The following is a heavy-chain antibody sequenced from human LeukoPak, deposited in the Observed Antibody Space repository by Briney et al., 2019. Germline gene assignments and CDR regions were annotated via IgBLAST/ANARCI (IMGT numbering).Heavy chain of an antibody. V-gene: IGHV1-18*01. CDR2: ISAYNGNT. Sequence: GASVKVSCRASGYTFTSYGISWVRQAPGQGLEGMGWISAYNGNTNYAQKFQGRVTITADKSTSTAYMELSSLRSEDTAVYYCARDYRPYCTNGVCNGEDIWGQGTMVTVSS. CDR1: GYTFTSYG. CDR3: ARDYRPYCTNGVCNGEDI. D-gene: IGHD2-8*01. J-gene: IGHJ3*02.